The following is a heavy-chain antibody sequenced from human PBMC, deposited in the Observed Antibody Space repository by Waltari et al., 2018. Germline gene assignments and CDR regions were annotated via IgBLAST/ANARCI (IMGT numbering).Heavy chain of an antibody. Sequence: QLQLQESGPGLVKPSETLSLTCTVSGGSISSSSYYWGWIRQPPGKGLEWIGSIYYSGSTYYNPSRKSRVTISVDTSKNQFSLKLSSVTAADTAVYYCARDSACSSTSCYSVDYWGQGTLVTVSS. D-gene: IGHD2-2*01. V-gene: IGHV4-39*07. CDR3: ARDSACSSTSCYSVDY. CDR2: IYYSGST. CDR1: GGSISSSSYY. J-gene: IGHJ4*02.